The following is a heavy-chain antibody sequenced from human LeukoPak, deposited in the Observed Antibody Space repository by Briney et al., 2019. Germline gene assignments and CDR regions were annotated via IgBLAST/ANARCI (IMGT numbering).Heavy chain of an antibody. CDR1: GGTFSGYY. J-gene: IGHJ4*02. Sequence: SETLSLTCAVYGGTFSGYYWSWVRQPPGKGLEWIGEINHSGSTNYNPSLKSRVTISVDTSKNQFSLKLSSVTAADTAVYYCARGLGYWGQGTLVTVSS. CDR2: INHSGST. V-gene: IGHV4-34*01. CDR3: ARGLGY.